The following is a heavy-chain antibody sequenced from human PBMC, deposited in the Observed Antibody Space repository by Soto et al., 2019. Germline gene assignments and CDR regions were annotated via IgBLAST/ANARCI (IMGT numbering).Heavy chain of an antibody. J-gene: IGHJ3*02. Sequence: EVQLLESGGGLVQPGGSLRLSCAASGFTFSSYAMSWVRQAPGKGLEWVSTISGSGGSTYYADSVKGRFTISRDNSKNTLYLHMNSLRAEDTAVYYCATSIAARPFGSGAFDIWGQGTMVTVSS. CDR3: ATSIAARPFGSGAFDI. D-gene: IGHD6-6*01. V-gene: IGHV3-23*01. CDR1: GFTFSSYA. CDR2: ISGSGGST.